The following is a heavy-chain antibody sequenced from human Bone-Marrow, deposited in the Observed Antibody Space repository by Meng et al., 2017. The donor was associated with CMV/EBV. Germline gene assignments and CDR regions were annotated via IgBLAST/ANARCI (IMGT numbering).Heavy chain of an antibody. V-gene: IGHV1-2*02. J-gene: IGHJ3*02. Sequence: ASVKVSCKASGYTFTGYYMHWVRQAPGQGLEWMGWINPNSGGTNYAQKFQGRVTMTRDTSISTAYMELSRLRSDDTAVYYCAREDYDSYGGAFDIWGQGTMVTVSS. CDR2: INPNSGGT. CDR3: AREDYDSYGGAFDI. CDR1: GYTFTGYY. D-gene: IGHD3-22*01.